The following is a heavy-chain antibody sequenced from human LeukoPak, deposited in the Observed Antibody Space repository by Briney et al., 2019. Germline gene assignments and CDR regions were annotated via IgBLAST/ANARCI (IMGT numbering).Heavy chain of an antibody. CDR3: ARASSGAALDY. Sequence: GESLKISCKGSGYSFSGHWIAWVRQMPGKGLEWMGSIYPGDSDTRYSPSFQGQVTISADKSISTAYLQWSSLKASDTAMYYCARASSGAALDYWGQGTLVTVSS. J-gene: IGHJ4*02. CDR1: GYSFSGHW. CDR2: IYPGDSDT. D-gene: IGHD6-19*01. V-gene: IGHV5-51*01.